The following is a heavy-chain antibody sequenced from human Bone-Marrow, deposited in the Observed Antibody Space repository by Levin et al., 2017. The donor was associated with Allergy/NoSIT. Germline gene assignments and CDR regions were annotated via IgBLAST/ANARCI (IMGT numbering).Heavy chain of an antibody. D-gene: IGHD6-13*01. CDR1: GFTFSSYG. V-gene: IGHV3-30*18. Sequence: YGFTFSSYGMHWIRQGPDKGLEWVAVISYDGSTEYYADSVKGRFTISRDNSNNTLYLQMNSLRAEDTAVYYCAKDERQLDGDAFDVWGQGTMVTVSS. CDR2: ISYDGSTE. J-gene: IGHJ3*01. CDR3: AKDERQLDGDAFDV.